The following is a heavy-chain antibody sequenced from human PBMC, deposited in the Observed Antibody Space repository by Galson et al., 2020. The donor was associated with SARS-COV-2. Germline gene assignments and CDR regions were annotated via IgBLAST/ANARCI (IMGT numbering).Heavy chain of an antibody. V-gene: IGHV4-39*01. CDR3: ARHSNPHYYYDSSAYSPSRFDP. J-gene: IGHJ5*02. D-gene: IGHD3-22*01. CDR1: GGSISSSSYY. CDR2: IYYSGST. Sequence: ASETLSLTCTVSGGSISSSSYYWGWIRQPPGKGLEWIGSIYYSGSTYYNPSLKSRVTISVDTSKNQFSLKLSSVTAADTAVYYCARHSNPHYYYDSSAYSPSRFDPWGQGTLVTVSS.